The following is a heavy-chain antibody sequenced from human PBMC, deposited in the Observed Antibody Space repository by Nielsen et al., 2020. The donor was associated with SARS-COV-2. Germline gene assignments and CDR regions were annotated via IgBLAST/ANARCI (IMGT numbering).Heavy chain of an antibody. V-gene: IGHV4-59*08. J-gene: IGHJ4*02. Sequence: SETLSLTCTVSGGSISSYYWSWIRQPPGKGLEWIGYIYYSGSTNYNPSLKSRVTISVDTSKNQFSLKLSSVTAADTAVYYCAALGQTRFFDYWGQGTLVTVSS. CDR2: IYYSGST. CDR1: GGSISSYY. D-gene: IGHD1-1*01. CDR3: AALGQTRFFDY.